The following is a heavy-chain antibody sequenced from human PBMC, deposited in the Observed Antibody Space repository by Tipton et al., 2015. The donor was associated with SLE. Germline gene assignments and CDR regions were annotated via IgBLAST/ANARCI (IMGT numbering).Heavy chain of an antibody. CDR1: GFTVSSNQ. D-gene: IGHD6-13*01. J-gene: IGHJ2*01. Sequence: QLVQSGGGLVQPGGSLRLSCAASGFTVSSNQMSWVRQAPGKGLEWVSVIYTGGTTFYADSVEGRVTISRDIFKNSLYLHMNSLRAEDTAVYYCATRIAAAGTDWYFDVWGRGTLVAVSP. CDR2: IYTGGTT. CDR3: ATRIAAAGTDWYFDV. V-gene: IGHV3-66*01.